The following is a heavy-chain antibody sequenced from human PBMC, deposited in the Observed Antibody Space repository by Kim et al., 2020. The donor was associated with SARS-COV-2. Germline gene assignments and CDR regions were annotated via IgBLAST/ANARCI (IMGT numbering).Heavy chain of an antibody. CDR3: ARGDFWSGYYRGRYYGMDV. V-gene: IGHV4-34*01. J-gene: IGHJ6*02. D-gene: IGHD3-3*01. Sequence: SETLSLTCAVYGGSFSGYYWSWIRQPPGKGLEWIGEINHSGSTNYNPSLKSRVTISVDTSKNQFSLKLSSVTAADTAVYYCARGDFWSGYYRGRYYGMDVWGQGTTVTVSS. CDR2: INHSGST. CDR1: GGSFSGYY.